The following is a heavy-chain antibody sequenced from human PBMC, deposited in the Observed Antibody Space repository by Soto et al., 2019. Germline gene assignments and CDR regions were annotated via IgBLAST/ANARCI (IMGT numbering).Heavy chain of an antibody. Sequence: QVQLVQSAPELTKPGASVKVSCRVSGHISGHYGISWVRLRAGQGLEWMGWISAHRGHTNYAHKFRGRVTMTTDPSTATVSMELTNLLSDDTPVYFCASDGDQWDQRFCDNWGQGTLVTVSS. J-gene: IGHJ4*02. V-gene: IGHV1-18*01. CDR3: ASDGDQWDQRFCDN. D-gene: IGHD1-26*01. CDR1: GHISGHYG. CDR2: ISAHRGHT.